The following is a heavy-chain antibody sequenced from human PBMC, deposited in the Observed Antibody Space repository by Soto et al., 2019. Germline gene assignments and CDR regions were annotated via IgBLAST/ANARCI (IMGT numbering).Heavy chain of an antibody. V-gene: IGHV4-59*11. CDR3: ARDRSLLRDAYFDY. J-gene: IGHJ4*02. D-gene: IGHD2-15*01. CDR2: IHDSGSI. Sequence: PSETLSLTCNVSGASMRSHYWSWIRQPPGRGLEWIAYIHDSGSINYNPSLESRVTISVDTSKNQFSLKMTSVTAADTAVYYCARDRSLLRDAYFDYWGRGTLVTVSS. CDR1: GASMRSHY.